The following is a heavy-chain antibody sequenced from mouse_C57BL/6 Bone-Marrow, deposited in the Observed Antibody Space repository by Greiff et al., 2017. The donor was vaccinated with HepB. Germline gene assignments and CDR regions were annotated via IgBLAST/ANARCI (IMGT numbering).Heavy chain of an antibody. Sequence: VQLKESGAELVRPGASVKLSCTASGFNIKDDYMHWVKQRPEQGLEWIGWIDPENGDTEYASKFQGKATITADTSSNTAYLQLSSLTSEDTAVYYCTLNWDAWDYWGQGTTLTVSS. V-gene: IGHV14-4*01. J-gene: IGHJ2*01. CDR2: IDPENGDT. D-gene: IGHD4-1*01. CDR1: GFNIKDDY. CDR3: TLNWDAWDY.